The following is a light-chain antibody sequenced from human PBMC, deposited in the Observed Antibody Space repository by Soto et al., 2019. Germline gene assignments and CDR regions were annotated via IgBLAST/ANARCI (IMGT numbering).Light chain of an antibody. J-gene: IGLJ1*01. V-gene: IGLV2-23*01. CDR2: ETS. CDR3: FSFTSTNTHV. Sequence: QSALTQPASVSGSPGQSVTISCTGTSSDFGSYKFVSWYQHHPGTVPKVIIYETSKRPSGVSDRFSGSKSGNTASLTISGLQAEDEADYYCFSFTSTNTHVFGSGTKVNVL. CDR1: SSDFGSYKF.